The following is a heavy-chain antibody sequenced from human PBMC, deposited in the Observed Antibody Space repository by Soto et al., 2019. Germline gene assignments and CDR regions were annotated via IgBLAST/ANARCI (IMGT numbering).Heavy chain of an antibody. CDR1: GGSISSGGYY. CDR2: IYYSGST. J-gene: IGHJ4*02. D-gene: IGHD1-1*01. Sequence: QVQLQESGPGLVKPSQTLSLTCTVSGGSISSGGYYWSWIRQHPGKGLEWIGYIYYSGSTYYNPSLKSRVTISVDTSKNHFSLKLSSVTAADTAVYYCARDRTRAFVFDYWGQGTLVTVSS. CDR3: ARDRTRAFVFDY. V-gene: IGHV4-31*03.